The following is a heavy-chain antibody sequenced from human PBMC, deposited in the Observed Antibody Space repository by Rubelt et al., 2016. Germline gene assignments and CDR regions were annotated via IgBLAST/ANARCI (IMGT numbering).Heavy chain of an antibody. V-gene: IGHV4-34*01. Sequence: QVQLQQWGAGLLKPSETLSLTCAVYGGSFSGYYWSWIRQPPGKGLEWIGEINHSGSTNYNPSLKSRVTSSVETSKNRFYLRLSVVTAADTAVYYCARARFDSSSLGWFDPWGQGTLVTVSS. CDR2: INHSGST. D-gene: IGHD6-13*01. J-gene: IGHJ5*02. CDR1: GGSFSGYY. CDR3: ARARFDSSSLGWFDP.